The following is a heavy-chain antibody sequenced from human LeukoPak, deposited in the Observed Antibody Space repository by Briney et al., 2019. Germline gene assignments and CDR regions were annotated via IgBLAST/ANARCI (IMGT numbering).Heavy chain of an antibody. J-gene: IGHJ1*01. CDR1: VGIFSSYA. CDR3: ARDRFTGYCHGYFQH. D-gene: IGHD3-9*01. CDR2: IIPIFGTA. Sequence: GASVNVSCKASVGIFSSYAISWVRQAPGQGLEWMGRIIPIFGTANYALIFQDRVTITMDESTSTAYMKLSSLRFEETAVYYCARDRFTGYCHGYFQHWGQGTLVTVSS. V-gene: IGHV1-69*05.